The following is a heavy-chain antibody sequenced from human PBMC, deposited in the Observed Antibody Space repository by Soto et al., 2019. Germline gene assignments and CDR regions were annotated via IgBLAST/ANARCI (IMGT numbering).Heavy chain of an antibody. J-gene: IGHJ4*02. CDR3: ARMDYYDSSGYGLFDY. V-gene: IGHV4-4*07. CDR2: IYTSGST. CDR1: GGSISSYY. D-gene: IGHD3-22*01. Sequence: SETLSLACTFSGGSISSYYWSWIRQPAGKGLEWIGRIYTSGSTNYNPSLKSRVTMSVDTSKNQFSLKLSSVTAADTAVYYCARMDYYDSSGYGLFDYWGQGTLVTVSS.